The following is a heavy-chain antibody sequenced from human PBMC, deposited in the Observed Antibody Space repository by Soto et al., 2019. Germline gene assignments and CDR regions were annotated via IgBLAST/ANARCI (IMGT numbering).Heavy chain of an antibody. CDR1: GGSFSCYY. Sequence: SETLSLTCAVYGGSFSCYYLTWIRQPPGKGLEWSGEIYHSGSTIYNPSLKSRVTISVDTSKNQFSLKLSSVTAADTAVYYCARAVRLGVYYYYYGMDVWPRDHGHRLL. CDR3: ARAVRLGVYYYYYGMDV. J-gene: IGHJ6*02. CDR2: IYHSGST. V-gene: IGHV4-34*01. D-gene: IGHD3-16*01.